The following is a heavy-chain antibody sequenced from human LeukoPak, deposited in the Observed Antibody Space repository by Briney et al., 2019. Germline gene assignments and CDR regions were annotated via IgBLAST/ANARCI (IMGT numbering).Heavy chain of an antibody. CDR2: IHYSGRT. Sequence: SETLSLTCTVSGGSIGGYYWSWIRQPPGKGLEWIGNIHYSGRTTYNPSLRSRVTISVDTSKDHFSLNLSSVTAADTAVYFCTRGGGWLTDYWGQGTLITVSS. CDR1: GGSIGGYY. D-gene: IGHD6-19*01. CDR3: TRGGGWLTDY. V-gene: IGHV4-59*01. J-gene: IGHJ4*02.